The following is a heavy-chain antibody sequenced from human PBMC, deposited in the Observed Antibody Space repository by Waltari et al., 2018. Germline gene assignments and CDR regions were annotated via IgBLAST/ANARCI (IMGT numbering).Heavy chain of an antibody. V-gene: IGHV3-21*01. Sequence: EVQLVESGGGLVKPGGSLRLSCAASGFTFSSDRMSWVRQAPGKGLEWVSSITIASSYIYYADSVKGRFTIPRDNAKNSLYLQMNSLTAEDTAVYYCAREAVTMVRGITTFDYWGQGTLVTVSS. CDR1: GFTFSSDR. D-gene: IGHD3-10*01. CDR3: AREAVTMVRGITTFDY. J-gene: IGHJ4*02. CDR2: ITIASSYI.